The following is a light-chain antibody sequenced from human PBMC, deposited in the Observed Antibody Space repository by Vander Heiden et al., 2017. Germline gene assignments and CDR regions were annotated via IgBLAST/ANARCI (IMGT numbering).Light chain of an antibody. CDR2: KAS. Sequence: IQMTQSPSTLSASVGDRVTITCRASQSIDNWLAWYQQKPGKAPKLLIYKASSLESGVPSRFSGSGSGTEFTLTISSLQPDDFATYYCQQYNSYPITFGQGTRLEIK. V-gene: IGKV1-5*03. J-gene: IGKJ5*01. CDR1: QSIDNW. CDR3: QQYNSYPIT.